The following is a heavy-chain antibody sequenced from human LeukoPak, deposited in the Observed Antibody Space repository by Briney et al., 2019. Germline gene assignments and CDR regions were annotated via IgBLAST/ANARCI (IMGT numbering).Heavy chain of an antibody. V-gene: IGHV1-69*05. D-gene: IGHD1-26*01. J-gene: IGHJ4*02. Sequence: ASVKVSCKASGDTFGSYTIKWVRQAPGQGLEWMGGIMPILGTTNYAQKFQGRVSITTDESTRTAYMELSSLRSQDTAVYFCARVPVDLVGAPFDYWGQGTLVTVTS. CDR3: ARVPVDLVGAPFDY. CDR2: IMPILGTT. CDR1: GDTFGSYT.